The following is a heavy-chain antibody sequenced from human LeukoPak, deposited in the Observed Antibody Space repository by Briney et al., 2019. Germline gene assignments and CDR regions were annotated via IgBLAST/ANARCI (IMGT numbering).Heavy chain of an antibody. CDR1: GFTFSSYA. CDR3: AKDSIEYSGYDSFDY. D-gene: IGHD5-12*01. Sequence: GGSLRLSCAASGFTFSSYAMSWVRQAPGKGLEWVSAISGSGGSTYYADSVKGRFTVSRDNSKDTLFLQMNSLRAEDTAVYYCAKDSIEYSGYDSFDYWGQGTLVTVSS. CDR2: ISGSGGST. J-gene: IGHJ4*02. V-gene: IGHV3-23*01.